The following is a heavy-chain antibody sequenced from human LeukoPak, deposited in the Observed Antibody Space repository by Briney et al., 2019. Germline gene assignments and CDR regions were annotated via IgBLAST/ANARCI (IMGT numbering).Heavy chain of an antibody. J-gene: IGHJ4*02. CDR1: GGSFSGYY. Sequence: KPSETLSLTCAVYGGSFSGYYWSWIRQHPGKGLEWIGYIYYSGSTYYNPSLKSRVTISVDTSKNQFSLKLSSVTAADTAVYYCARDGNYYDSSGYYRAFDYWGQGTLVTVSS. D-gene: IGHD3-22*01. CDR3: ARDGNYYDSSGYYRAFDY. V-gene: IGHV4-31*11. CDR2: IYYSGST.